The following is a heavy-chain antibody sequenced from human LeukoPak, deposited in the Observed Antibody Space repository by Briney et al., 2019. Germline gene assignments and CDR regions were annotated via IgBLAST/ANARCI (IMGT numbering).Heavy chain of an antibody. CDR3: ARDLVASYYYDSSGRNTDY. CDR1: GYTFTSYY. Sequence: ASVKVSCKASGYTFTSYYMHWVRQAPGQGLEWMGIINPSGGSTSYAQKFQGRVTMTRDTSTSTVYMELSSLRSEDTAVYYCARDLVASYYYDSSGRNTDYWGQGTLVIVSS. J-gene: IGHJ4*02. D-gene: IGHD3-22*01. V-gene: IGHV1-46*01. CDR2: INPSGGST.